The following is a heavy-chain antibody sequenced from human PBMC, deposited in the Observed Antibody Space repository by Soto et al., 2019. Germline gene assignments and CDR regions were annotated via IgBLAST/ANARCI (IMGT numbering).Heavy chain of an antibody. D-gene: IGHD2-15*01. Sequence: QVQLQQWGAGLLKPSETLSLTCAVYGGSFSGYYWSWIRQPPGKGLEWIGEINHSGSTNYNPSLKSRVTISVDTSKNQCSLKLSSVTAADTAVYYCARGVLHNWFDPWGQGTLVTVSS. CDR2: INHSGST. CDR1: GGSFSGYY. CDR3: ARGVLHNWFDP. V-gene: IGHV4-34*01. J-gene: IGHJ5*02.